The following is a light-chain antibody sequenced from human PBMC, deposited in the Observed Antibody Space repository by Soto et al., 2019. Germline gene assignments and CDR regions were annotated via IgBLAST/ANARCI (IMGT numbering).Light chain of an antibody. CDR2: LNSDGSH. V-gene: IGLV4-69*01. CDR3: QTWVTGIHI. CDR1: SGHSNYA. Sequence: QLVLTQSPSASASLGASVKLTCTLSSGHSNYAIAWHQQQPEKGPRFLMKLNSDGSHSKGDGIPHRFSGSSSGAERYLTISTLQSEDEADYYCQTWVTGIHIFGGGTKLTVL. J-gene: IGLJ2*01.